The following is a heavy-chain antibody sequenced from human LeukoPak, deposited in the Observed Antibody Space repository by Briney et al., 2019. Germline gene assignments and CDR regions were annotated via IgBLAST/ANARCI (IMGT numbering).Heavy chain of an antibody. Sequence: ASVKVSCKASGYTFTDYYIHWVRQAPGQGLEWMGWINPHNGGTNYAQKFQGRVTMTRDTSISTAYMELSRLRSDDTAVYYCARVDYCSSTSCSHNWFDPWGQGTLVTVSS. CDR3: ARVDYCSSTSCSHNWFDP. V-gene: IGHV1-2*02. D-gene: IGHD2-2*01. CDR2: INPHNGGT. CDR1: GYTFTDYY. J-gene: IGHJ5*02.